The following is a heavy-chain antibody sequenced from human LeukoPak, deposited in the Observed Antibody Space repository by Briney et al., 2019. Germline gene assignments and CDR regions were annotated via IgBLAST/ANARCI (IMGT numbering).Heavy chain of an antibody. J-gene: IGHJ4*02. Sequence: GGSLRLSCAASGFTFSDYYMSWIRQAPGKGLEWVSFISPSSSYTNYADSVKGRFTISRDNAKNSLYLQMSSLRAEDTAVYYCARLWGGSSGYYYWGQGTLVTVSS. D-gene: IGHD3-22*01. V-gene: IGHV3-11*03. CDR3: ARLWGGSSGYYY. CDR2: ISPSSSYT. CDR1: GFTFSDYY.